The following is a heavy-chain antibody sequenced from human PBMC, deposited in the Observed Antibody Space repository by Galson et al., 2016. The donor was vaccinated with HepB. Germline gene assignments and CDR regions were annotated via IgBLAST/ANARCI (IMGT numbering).Heavy chain of an antibody. D-gene: IGHD6-19*01. CDR1: GYTFTNYW. J-gene: IGHJ4*02. CDR3: ARQGMIQAAGIDY. CDR2: IYPGDSDT. V-gene: IGHV5-51*01. Sequence: QSGAEVKKPGESLKISCKGSGYTFTNYWIGWVRQMPGKGLEWMGIIYPGDSDTRYSSSFQGQVTIPADKSTSPAYLQWSSLKASDSAMYYCARQGMIQAAGIDYWGQGAMVTVSS.